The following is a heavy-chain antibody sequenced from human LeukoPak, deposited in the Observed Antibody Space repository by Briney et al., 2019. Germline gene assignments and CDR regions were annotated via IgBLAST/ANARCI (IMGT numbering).Heavy chain of an antibody. CDR1: GGSISSSNW. CDR2: IYHSGST. Sequence: SETLSLTCAVSGGSISSSNWWSWVRQPPGKGLEWIGEIYHSGSTNYSPSLKSRVTISVDKSKNQFSLKLSSVTAADTAVYYCARSLPAARPRRWFDPWGQGTLVTVSS. CDR3: ARSLPAARPRRWFDP. V-gene: IGHV4-4*02. D-gene: IGHD2-2*01. J-gene: IGHJ5*02.